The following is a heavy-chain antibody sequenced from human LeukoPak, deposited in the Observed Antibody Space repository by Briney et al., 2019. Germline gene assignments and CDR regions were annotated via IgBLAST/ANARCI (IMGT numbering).Heavy chain of an antibody. V-gene: IGHV4-34*01. Sequence: PSETLSLTCAVYGGSFSGYYWSWIRRPPGKGLEWIGEINHSGSTNYNPSLKSRVTISVDTSKNQFSLKLSSVTAADTAVYYCARGRTYYDFWSGPYYYYGMDVWGQGTTVTVSS. J-gene: IGHJ6*02. D-gene: IGHD3-3*01. CDR2: INHSGST. CDR3: ARGRTYYDFWSGPYYYYGMDV. CDR1: GGSFSGYY.